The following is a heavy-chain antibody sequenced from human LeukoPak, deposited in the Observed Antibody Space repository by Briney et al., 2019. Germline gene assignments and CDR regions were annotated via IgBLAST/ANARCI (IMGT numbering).Heavy chain of an antibody. CDR3: TTDRVTMVRGVLYYYYMDV. Sequence: GGSLRLSCAASGFTFSSYWMSWVRQAPGKGLEWVANIKQDGSEKYYVDSVKGRFTISRDNAKNSLYLQMNSLRAEDTAVYYCTTDRVTMVRGVLYYYYMDVWGKGTTVTVSS. V-gene: IGHV3-7*01. J-gene: IGHJ6*03. D-gene: IGHD3-10*01. CDR2: IKQDGSEK. CDR1: GFTFSSYW.